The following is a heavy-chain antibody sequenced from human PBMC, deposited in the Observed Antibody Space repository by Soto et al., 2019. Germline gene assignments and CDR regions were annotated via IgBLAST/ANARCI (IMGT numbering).Heavy chain of an antibody. CDR2: IFHTGNT. D-gene: IGHD3-10*01. Sequence: SETLSLTCTISGVSISSGKWWSWVRQPPGEALEWIGEIFHTGNTDYKPSLKSRVSILVDKSKNQFSLNLDSVAAADTAVYYCARGALWFGELYYYYYYGMDVWGQGTTVTVS. CDR1: GVSISSGKW. J-gene: IGHJ6*02. CDR3: ARGALWFGELYYYYYYGMDV. V-gene: IGHV4-4*02.